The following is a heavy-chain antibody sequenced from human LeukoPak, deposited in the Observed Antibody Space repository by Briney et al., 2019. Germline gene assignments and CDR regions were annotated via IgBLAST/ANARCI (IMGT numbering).Heavy chain of an antibody. CDR3: ARGQSMIVFADDDAFDI. J-gene: IGHJ3*02. CDR2: IYHSGST. V-gene: IGHV4-30-2*01. Sequence: SQTLSLTCAVSGGSISSGGYSWSWIRQPPGKGLEWIGYIYHSGSTYYNPSLKSRVTISVDTSKNQFSLKLSSVTAADTAVYYCARGQSMIVFADDDAFDIWGQGTMVTVSS. CDR1: GGSISSGGYS. D-gene: IGHD3-22*01.